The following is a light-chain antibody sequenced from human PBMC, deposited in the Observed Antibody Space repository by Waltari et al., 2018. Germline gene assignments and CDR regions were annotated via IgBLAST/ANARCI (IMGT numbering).Light chain of an antibody. J-gene: IGLJ2*01. V-gene: IGLV1-51*01. CDR3: ATWDNSLTAVV. CDR1: SSNIGTYF. CDR2: DNY. Sequence: QSVLTQPPSVSAAPGQKVTISCSGSSSNIGTYFVSWYHQLPGATPKLLIYDNYKRPAGIPDRFAPSKSGTSATLDSTGLQIGDEADYYCATWDNSLTAVVFGGGTKLTVL.